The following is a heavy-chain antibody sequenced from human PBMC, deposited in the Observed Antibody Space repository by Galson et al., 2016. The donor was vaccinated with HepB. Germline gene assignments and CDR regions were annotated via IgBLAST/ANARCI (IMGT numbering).Heavy chain of an antibody. CDR3: AGRYNWNDTLFDY. D-gene: IGHD1-1*01. J-gene: IGHJ4*02. CDR2: IPYSGST. CDR1: GDSISSTSYY. V-gene: IGHV4-39*01. Sequence: ETLSLTCTVSGDSISSTSYYWGWIRQPPGKGLEWIGSIPYSGSTYYNPSLKSRVTISANTSKKQFSLKLSSVTAADTAVYYCAGRYNWNDTLFDYWGQGTLVTVSS.